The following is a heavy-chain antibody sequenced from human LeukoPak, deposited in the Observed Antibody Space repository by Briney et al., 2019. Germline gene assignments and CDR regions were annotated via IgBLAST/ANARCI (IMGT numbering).Heavy chain of an antibody. CDR1: GGTFSSYT. J-gene: IGHJ6*03. V-gene: IGHV1-69*05. D-gene: IGHD2-2*01. Sequence: SVKVSCKASGGTFSSYTINWVRQAPGQGLEWMGGIIPMFGTANYAQKFQGRVTITTDESTSTAYMELSSLRSEDTAVYYCARGIVVVPAASYPPNYMDVWGKGTTVTVSS. CDR3: ARGIVVVPAASYPPNYMDV. CDR2: IIPMFGTA.